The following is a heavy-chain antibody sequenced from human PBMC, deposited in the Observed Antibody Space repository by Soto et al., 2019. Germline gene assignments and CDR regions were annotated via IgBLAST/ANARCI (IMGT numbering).Heavy chain of an antibody. CDR1: GDSISSGGYS. CDR3: ARGGGNPYYFDY. Sequence: SETLSLTCAVSGDSISSGGYSWIWIRQPPGKGLEYIGYTYHSGYTYYTPSLKSRVTISVDRSKNQFSLDLTSVTAADTAVYYCARGGGNPYYFDYWGLGTLVTVSS. D-gene: IGHD2-15*01. CDR2: TYHSGYT. V-gene: IGHV4-30-2*01. J-gene: IGHJ4*02.